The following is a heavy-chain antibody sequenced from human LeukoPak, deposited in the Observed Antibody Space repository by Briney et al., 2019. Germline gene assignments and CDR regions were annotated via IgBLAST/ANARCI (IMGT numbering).Heavy chain of an antibody. Sequence: PSETLSLTCAVYGGSFSGYYWSWMRQPPGQGLEWIGEINHSGSTNYNPSLKSRVTISVDTSKNQFSLKLSSVTAADTAVYYCARDRLTPMVRGSLDYWGQGTLVTVSS. CDR3: ARDRLTPMVRGSLDY. J-gene: IGHJ4*02. CDR2: INHSGST. D-gene: IGHD3-10*01. CDR1: GGSFSGYY. V-gene: IGHV4-34*01.